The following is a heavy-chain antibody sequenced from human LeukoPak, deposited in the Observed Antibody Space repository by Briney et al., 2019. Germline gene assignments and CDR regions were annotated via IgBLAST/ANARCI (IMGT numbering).Heavy chain of an antibody. CDR1: GGTFSSYA. D-gene: IGHD6-6*01. CDR2: IIPIFGTA. CDR3: ARGLNRVAARPGAFDI. V-gene: IGHV1-69*05. J-gene: IGHJ3*02. Sequence: SVKVSCKASGGTFSSYAISWVRQAPGQGLEWMGGIIPIFGTANYAQKFQGRVTITRNTSISTAYMELSSLRSEDTAVYYCARGLNRVAARPGAFDIWGQGTMVTVSS.